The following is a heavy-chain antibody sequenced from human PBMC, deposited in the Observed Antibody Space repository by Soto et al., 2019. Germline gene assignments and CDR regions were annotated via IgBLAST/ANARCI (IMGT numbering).Heavy chain of an antibody. Sequence: EVQLVETGGGLIQPGGSLRLSCAASGFSVGSNYMTWVRQSPGKGLEWVSLIYSNGDTDFAKSVMGRFSISRNNFKNTQYLQKNTLRAEDTAVYHCARKSDSSPVPEADGVWGRGTLVTVSS. J-gene: IGHJ4*02. CDR2: IYSNGDT. CDR1: GFSVGSNY. D-gene: IGHD2-8*01. V-gene: IGHV3-53*02. CDR3: ARKSDSSPVPEADGV.